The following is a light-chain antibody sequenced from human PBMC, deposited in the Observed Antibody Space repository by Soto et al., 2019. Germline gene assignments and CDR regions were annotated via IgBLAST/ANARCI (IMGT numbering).Light chain of an antibody. CDR3: SSYAGGNNFCV. CDR1: SSDVGGYNY. CDR2: EVS. J-gene: IGLJ1*01. V-gene: IGLV2-8*01. Sequence: QSALTQPPSASGSPGQSVTISCTGTSSDVGGYNYVSWYQQHPGKAPKLMIYEVSKRPSGVPDRFSGSKSGNTASLTVSGLQAEDEADYYCSSYAGGNNFCVFGTATKLTVL.